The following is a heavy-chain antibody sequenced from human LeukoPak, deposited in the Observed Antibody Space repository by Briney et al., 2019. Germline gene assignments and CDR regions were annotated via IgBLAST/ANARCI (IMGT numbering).Heavy chain of an antibody. CDR1: GFTFSSYW. CDR3: ARDPVVTLLYYFDS. J-gene: IGHJ4*02. CDR2: IKQDGSEK. D-gene: IGHD2-21*02. V-gene: IGHV3-7*01. Sequence: PGGSLRLSCAASGFTFSSYWMSWVRQAPGKGLEWVANIKQDGSEKYYVDSVKGRFTISRDNAKNSLYLQMNSLRAEDTAVYYCARDPVVTLLYYFDSWGQGTLVTVSS.